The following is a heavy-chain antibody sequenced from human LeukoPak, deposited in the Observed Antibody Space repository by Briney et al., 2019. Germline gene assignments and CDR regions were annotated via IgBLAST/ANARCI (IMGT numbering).Heavy chain of an antibody. D-gene: IGHD2-2*01. Sequence: GGSLRLSCAASGFTFSSYWMSWVRQAPGKGLEWGANIKQDGSEKYYVDSVKGRFTISRDNAKNSLYLQMNSLRAEDTAVYYCARDRRYCSSTSCYRNNNFDYWGQGTLVTVSS. V-gene: IGHV3-7*01. CDR3: ARDRRYCSSTSCYRNNNFDY. J-gene: IGHJ4*02. CDR1: GFTFSSYW. CDR2: IKQDGSEK.